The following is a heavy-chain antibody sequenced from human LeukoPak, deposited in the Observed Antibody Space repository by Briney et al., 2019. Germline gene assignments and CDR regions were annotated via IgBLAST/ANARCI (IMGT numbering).Heavy chain of an antibody. CDR2: ISGDGITT. Sequence: RGSLRLSCAASGFTFNRYAMHWVRQAPGKGLEWVGLISGDGITTNYLDSVKGRFTISRDNSKNSLYLHMNSLRSEDTALYYCAKDHVYGGADDWGQGTLVTVSS. CDR3: AKDHVYGGADD. J-gene: IGHJ4*02. V-gene: IGHV3-43*02. D-gene: IGHD4-23*01. CDR1: GFTFNRYA.